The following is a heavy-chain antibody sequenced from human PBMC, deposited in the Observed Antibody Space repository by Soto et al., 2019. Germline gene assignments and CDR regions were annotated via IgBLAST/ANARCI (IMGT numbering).Heavy chain of an antibody. V-gene: IGHV3-7*05. CDR3: PNIHACSV. CDR2: INEDGAVR. D-gene: IGHD6-19*01. CDR1: GFTFNKYW. J-gene: IGHJ4*02. Sequence: GGSLRLSSEGSGFTFNKYWMYWVRQAPGRGLEWVANINEDGAVRQYVDSVRGRFTISRDNAKNSVYLQMNTLETEDTAIYYWPNIHACSVWGQGTLVTVSS.